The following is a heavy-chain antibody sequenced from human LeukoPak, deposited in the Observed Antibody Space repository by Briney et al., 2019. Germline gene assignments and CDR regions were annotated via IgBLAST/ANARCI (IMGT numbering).Heavy chain of an antibody. CDR2: INPSGGST. Sequence: ASVKVSCKASGYIFTSSYIHWVRQAHGQGLEWMGMINPSGGSTGYAQKFQGRVTMTRDMSTSTVYMELSSLRSEDTAVFYCARRAQVERRHSQFDYWGQGTLVTVSS. CDR3: ARRAQVERRHSQFDY. V-gene: IGHV1-46*01. J-gene: IGHJ4*02. CDR1: GYIFTSSY. D-gene: IGHD1-1*01.